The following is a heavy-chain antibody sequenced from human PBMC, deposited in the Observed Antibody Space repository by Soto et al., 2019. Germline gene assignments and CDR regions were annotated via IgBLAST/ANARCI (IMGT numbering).Heavy chain of an antibody. V-gene: IGHV4-31*03. CDR2: IYYSGST. D-gene: IGHD3-3*01. CDR3: ARTWLPYDFWSGYYNDGNWFDP. CDR1: GGSISSGGYY. Sequence: QVQLQESGPGLVKPSQTLSLTCTVSGGSISSGGYYWSWIRQHPGKGLEWIGYIYYSGSTYYNPSLKSRVTISVDTSKNQLSLKLSSVTAADTAVYCARTWLPYDFWSGYYNDGNWFDPWGQGTLVTVSS. J-gene: IGHJ5*02.